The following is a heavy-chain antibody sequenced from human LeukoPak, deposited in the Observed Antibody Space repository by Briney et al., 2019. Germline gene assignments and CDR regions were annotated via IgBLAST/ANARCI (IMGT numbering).Heavy chain of an antibody. D-gene: IGHD3-22*01. CDR3: ARGLLFTYYYDSSGYSPGDAFDI. V-gene: IGHV4-38-2*02. CDR1: GYSISSGYY. Sequence: SETLSLTCTVSGYSISSGYYWGWIRQPPGKGLEWIGSIYHSGSTFDNPSLKSRVTISVDTSKNQFSLKLSSVTAADTAVYYCARGLLFTYYYDSSGYSPGDAFDIWGQETMATVSP. J-gene: IGHJ3*02. CDR2: IYHSGST.